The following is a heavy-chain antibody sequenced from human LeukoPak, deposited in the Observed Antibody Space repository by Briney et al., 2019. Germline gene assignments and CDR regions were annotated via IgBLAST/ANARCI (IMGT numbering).Heavy chain of an antibody. V-gene: IGHV3-48*04. CDR1: GFTFTSYG. Sequence: GGSLRLSCAASGFTFTSYGIHWVRQAPGKGLEWVSYISSSGSTIYYADSVKGRFTISRDNAKNSLYLQMNSLRAEDTAVYYCAELGITMIGGVWGKGTTVTISS. J-gene: IGHJ6*04. CDR3: AELGITMIGGV. D-gene: IGHD3-10*02. CDR2: ISSSGSTI.